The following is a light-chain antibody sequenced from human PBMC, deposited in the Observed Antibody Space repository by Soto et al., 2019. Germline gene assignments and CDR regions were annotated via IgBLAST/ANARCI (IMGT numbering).Light chain of an antibody. CDR3: QTWGTAIHYV. V-gene: IGLV4-69*01. Sequence: QSVLTQSPSASASLGASVKLTCTLSSGHSSYAIAWHQLQPEKGPRYLMKLNSDGSHSKGDGIPDRFSGSSSGAERYLTISSLQSEDEADYYCQTWGTAIHYVFGTGTKLTVL. CDR1: SGHSSYA. J-gene: IGLJ1*01. CDR2: LNSDGSH.